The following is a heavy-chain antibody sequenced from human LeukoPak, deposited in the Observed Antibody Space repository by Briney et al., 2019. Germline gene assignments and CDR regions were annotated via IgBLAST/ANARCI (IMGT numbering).Heavy chain of an antibody. Sequence: GASVKVSCKASGYTFTDYYFHWLRQAPGQGLEWMGWIIPNSGGTNYAQKFQGRVTMTRDTSISTAYMELSSLTSDDTAVYYCARVLYSSGWYYDYWGQGTLVTVSS. D-gene: IGHD6-19*01. CDR3: ARVLYSSGWYYDY. CDR2: IIPNSGGT. CDR1: GYTFTDYY. J-gene: IGHJ4*02. V-gene: IGHV1-2*02.